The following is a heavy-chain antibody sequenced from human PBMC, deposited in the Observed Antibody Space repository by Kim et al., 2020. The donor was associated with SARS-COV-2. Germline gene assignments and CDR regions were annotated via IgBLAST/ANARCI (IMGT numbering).Heavy chain of an antibody. CDR1: GFTFSSYG. CDR3: AKDLIWALLAVAGRGDAFDI. CDR2: ISYDGSNK. V-gene: IGHV3-30*18. Sequence: GGSLRLSCAASGFTFSSYGMHWVRQAPGKGLEWVAVISYDGSNKYYADSVKGRFTISRDNSKNTLYLQMNSLRAEDTAVYYCAKDLIWALLAVAGRGDAFDIWGQGTMVTVSS. D-gene: IGHD6-19*01. J-gene: IGHJ3*02.